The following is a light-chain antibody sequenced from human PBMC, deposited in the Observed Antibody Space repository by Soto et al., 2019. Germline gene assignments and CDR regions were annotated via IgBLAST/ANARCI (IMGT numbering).Light chain of an antibody. CDR3: CSYTSSNTFVV. CDR2: DVT. V-gene: IGLV2-14*01. J-gene: IGLJ3*02. CDR1: SSDVGGYNY. Sequence: QSALTQPASVSGSPGQSITISCAGTSSDVGGYNYVSWYQQHPTTAPKLMIYDVTNRPSGVSNRFSGSKSGNTASLTISGLQAEDEADYYCCSYTSSNTFVVFGGGTKLTVL.